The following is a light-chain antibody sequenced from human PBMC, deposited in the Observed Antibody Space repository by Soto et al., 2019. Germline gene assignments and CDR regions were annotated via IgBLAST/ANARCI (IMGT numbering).Light chain of an antibody. CDR2: GAS. CDR1: QSVSSN. Sequence: EIVMTQSPATLSVSPGERASLSCSASQSVSSNLAWYQQKPGQAPRLLIYGASTSATGIPARFSGSGSGTEFTLTISSLQSEDFAVYYCQQYYNWPSYTFGQGTKLEIK. V-gene: IGKV3-15*01. CDR3: QQYYNWPSYT. J-gene: IGKJ2*01.